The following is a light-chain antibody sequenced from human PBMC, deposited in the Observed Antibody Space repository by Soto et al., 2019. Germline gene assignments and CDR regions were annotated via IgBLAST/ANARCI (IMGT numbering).Light chain of an antibody. CDR2: GVS. CDR3: NSYAGSYYV. CDR1: SRDVGGYNY. V-gene: IGLV2-14*01. J-gene: IGLJ1*01. Sequence: QSALTQPASVSGSPGQSITISCTGTSRDVGGYNYVSWYQQHPGKAPKLMIYGVSNRPSGVSNRFSGSKSGNTASLTISGLQADDEADYYCNSYAGSYYVFGTGTKGTVL.